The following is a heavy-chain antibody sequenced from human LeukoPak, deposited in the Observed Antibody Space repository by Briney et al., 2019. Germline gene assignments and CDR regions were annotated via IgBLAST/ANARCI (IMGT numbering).Heavy chain of an antibody. V-gene: IGHV3-30*18. CDR3: AKDPELAIAVAGYFDY. D-gene: IGHD6-19*01. J-gene: IGHJ4*02. Sequence: GGSLRLSCAASGFTFSSYGMHWVRQAPGKGLEWVAVISYDGSNKYYADSVKGRFTISRDNSKNTLYLQVNSLRAEDTAVYYCAKDPELAIAVAGYFDYWGQGTLVTVSS. CDR1: GFTFSSYG. CDR2: ISYDGSNK.